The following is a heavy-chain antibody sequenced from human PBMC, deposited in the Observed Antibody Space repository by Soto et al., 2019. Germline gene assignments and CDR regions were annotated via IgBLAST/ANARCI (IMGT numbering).Heavy chain of an antibody. D-gene: IGHD5-12*01. Sequence: TLSITPAVHCPSFLDYSWTCFRQSPGKGLERIVYIYYSGSTYYNPSLKSRVTISVDTSKNQFSLKLSSVTAADTAVYYCAREERWLQYEPFDIWGQGTMVP. J-gene: IGHJ3*02. CDR3: AREERWLQYEPFDI. V-gene: IGHV4-34*09. CDR1: CPSFLDYS. CDR2: IYYSGST.